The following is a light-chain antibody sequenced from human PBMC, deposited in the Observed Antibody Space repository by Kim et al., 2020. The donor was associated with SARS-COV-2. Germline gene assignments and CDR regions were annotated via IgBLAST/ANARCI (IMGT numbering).Light chain of an antibody. V-gene: IGLV2-14*03. J-gene: IGLJ2*01. CDR1: SSDVIDSDY. CDR2: DVS. Sequence: GQSITISCPGTSSDVIDSDYVSWYQQHPGKAPKLMVFDVSYRPSGVSNRFSGSKSGNTASLTISGLQAEGEADYYCSSYTSSSTLLFGGGTKLTVL. CDR3: SSYTSSSTLL.